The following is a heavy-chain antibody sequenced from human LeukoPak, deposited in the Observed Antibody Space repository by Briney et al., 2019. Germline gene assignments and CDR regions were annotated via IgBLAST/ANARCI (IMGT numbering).Heavy chain of an antibody. V-gene: IGHV3-49*03. D-gene: IGHD3-10*01. CDR1: GFTFGDYA. CDR3: SRAIMTMVRGVPNWFDP. CDR2: IRKRAYGVTA. J-gene: IGHJ5*02. Sequence: GGSLRLTCTSAGFTFGDYAMSWFRQAPRKGLEWVGFIRKRAYGVTAEYAASVKGRFIISRDDSKSIAYLQMNSLKTEDTAVYYCSRAIMTMVRGVPNWFDPWGQGTLVTVSS.